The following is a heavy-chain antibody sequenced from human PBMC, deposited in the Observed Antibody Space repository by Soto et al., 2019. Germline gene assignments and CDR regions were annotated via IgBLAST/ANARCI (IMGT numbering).Heavy chain of an antibody. CDR2: IYTSGST. V-gene: IGHV4-4*07. CDR1: GGSMRSSY. CDR3: ARWTYYDYGDFTFDP. D-gene: IGHD4-17*01. J-gene: IGHJ5*02. Sequence: TVCGGSMRSSYWGWIRQPDGKGLEWIGRIYTSGSTNYNPSLKSRVTMSVDTSKNQFSLKLSSVTAADTAVYYCARWTYYDYGDFTFDPWGQGTLVTVSS.